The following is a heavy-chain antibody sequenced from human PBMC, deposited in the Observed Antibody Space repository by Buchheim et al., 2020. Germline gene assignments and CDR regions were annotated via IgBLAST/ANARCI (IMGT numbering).Heavy chain of an antibody. CDR1: GFTFSNAW. J-gene: IGHJ6*02. CDR3: TSAIVPAGVATYYYYYYGMDV. D-gene: IGHD6-25*01. V-gene: IGHV3-15*01. CDR2: IKSKTDGGTT. Sequence: EVQLVESGGGLVKPGGSLRLSCAASGFTFSNAWMSWVRQAPGKGLEWVGRIKSKTDGGTTDYAAPVKGRFTISRDDSKNKLYLQMNSLKTEDTAVYYCTSAIVPAGVATYYYYYYGMDVWGQGTT.